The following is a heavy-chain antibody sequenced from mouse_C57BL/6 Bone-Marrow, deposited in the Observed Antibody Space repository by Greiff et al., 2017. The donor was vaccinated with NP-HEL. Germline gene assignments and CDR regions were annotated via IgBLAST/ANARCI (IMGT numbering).Heavy chain of an antibody. J-gene: IGHJ1*03. CDR2: INPDSSTI. Sequence: AAEGVDFSRYWMSWVRRAPGKGLEWIGEINPDSSTINYAPSLKDKFIISRDNAKNTLYLQMSKVRSEDTALYYCARPPNFSYWYFDVWGTGTTVTVSS. V-gene: IGHV4-1*01. CDR1: GVDFSRYW. D-gene: IGHD4-1*01. CDR3: ARPPNFSYWYFDV.